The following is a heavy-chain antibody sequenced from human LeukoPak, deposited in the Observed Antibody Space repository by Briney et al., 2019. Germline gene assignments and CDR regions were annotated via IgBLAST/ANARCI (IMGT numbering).Heavy chain of an antibody. CDR1: GFTFSSDG. CDR3: AKSTRIAARPSSFAY. CDR2: ISYDGSNK. V-gene: IGHV3-30*18. Sequence: GGSLRLSCAASGFTFSSDGMHWVRQAPGKGLEWVAVISYDGSNKYYADSVKGRFTISRDNSKNTLYLQMNSLRAEDTAVYYCAKSTRIAARPSSFAYWGQGTLVTVSS. D-gene: IGHD6-6*01. J-gene: IGHJ4*02.